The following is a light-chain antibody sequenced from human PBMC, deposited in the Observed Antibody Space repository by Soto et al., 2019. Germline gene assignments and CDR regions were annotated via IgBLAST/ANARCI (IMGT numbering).Light chain of an antibody. CDR3: QQYGSSPGT. V-gene: IGKV3-20*01. J-gene: IGKJ2*01. CDR2: GAS. CDR1: QNVNNNY. Sequence: VLTQSPGTLSLSPGERATLSCRASQNVNNNYLAWYQQKPGQAPRLLIRGASSRATGLPDRFSGSGSGTAFTLTISRLEPEDFVVYYCQQYGSSPGTFGQGTKLEIK.